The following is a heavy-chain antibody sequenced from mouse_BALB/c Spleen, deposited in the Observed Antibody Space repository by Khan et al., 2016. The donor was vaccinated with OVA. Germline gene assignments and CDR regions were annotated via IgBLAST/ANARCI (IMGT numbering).Heavy chain of an antibody. CDR2: IYPGSGSI. Sequence: QVQLKESGPELVMPGASVKMSCKASGYSFTDYIITWVKQRTGQGLQWIGEIYPGSGSIYSNEKFKGKATLTADKSSNTAYMQLSSLTSEDSAVYFCARWDYGSSYPGFAYWGQGTLVTVSA. CDR3: ARWDYGSSYPGFAY. D-gene: IGHD1-1*01. CDR1: GYSFTDYI. J-gene: IGHJ3*01. V-gene: IGHV1-77*01.